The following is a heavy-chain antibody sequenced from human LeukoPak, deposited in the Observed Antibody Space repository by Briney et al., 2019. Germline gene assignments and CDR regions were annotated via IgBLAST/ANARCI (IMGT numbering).Heavy chain of an antibody. J-gene: IGHJ4*02. CDR1: GFTFSSYW. CDR2: IKQDGSEK. CDR3: AGFHYDSRGYFGFVY. Sequence: GSLRLSCAASGFTFSSYWMSWVRQAPGKGLEWVANIKQDGSEKYYVDSVKGRFTISRDNAKKSLYLQMNSLRAEDTAVYYCAGFHYDSRGYFGFVYWGQGTLVTVSS. D-gene: IGHD3-22*01. V-gene: IGHV3-7*01.